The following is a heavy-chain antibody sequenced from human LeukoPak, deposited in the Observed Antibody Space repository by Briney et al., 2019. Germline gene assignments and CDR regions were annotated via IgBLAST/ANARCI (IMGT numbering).Heavy chain of an antibody. CDR2: IYRGGST. J-gene: IGHJ4*02. Sequence: GGSLRLSCAASGFTVSSNHMSWVRQGPGKGLEWVSVIYRGGSTYYADSVKGRFTISRDNSKNTLYLQMNSLRAEDTAVYYCASHSSSWYGFDYWGQGTLVTVSS. V-gene: IGHV3-53*01. CDR3: ASHSSSWYGFDY. D-gene: IGHD6-13*01. CDR1: GFTVSSNH.